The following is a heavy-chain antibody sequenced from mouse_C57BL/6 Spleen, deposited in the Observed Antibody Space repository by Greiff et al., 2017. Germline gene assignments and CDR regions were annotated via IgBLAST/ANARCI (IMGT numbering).Heavy chain of an antibody. D-gene: IGHD2-4*01. CDR3: ARIMITRIYYARDY. V-gene: IGHV5-16*01. CDR1: GFTFSDYY. Sequence: EVKLVESEGGLVQPGSSMKLSCTASGFTFSDYYMAWVRQVPYKGLELIANFNYDRSSTYYLDSLKGRFIISRDNAKNILYLQMSSLKSEDTATYYGARIMITRIYYARDYWGQGTSVTVSS. J-gene: IGHJ4*01. CDR2: FNYDRSST.